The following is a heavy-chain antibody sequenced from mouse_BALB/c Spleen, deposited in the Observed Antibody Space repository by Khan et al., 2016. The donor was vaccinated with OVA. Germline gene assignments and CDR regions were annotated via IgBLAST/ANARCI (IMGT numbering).Heavy chain of an antibody. Sequence: EVQGVESGGDLVKPEGSLKLSCAASGFTFSTYGMSWVRQTPDKRLEWVATISSGGSYNYYPDSVQGRFTISRDNAKNTLYMQLSSLQSEDTAMFYRARLAYYYGSEGFAFWGQGTLVTVSA. CDR2: ISSGGSYN. V-gene: IGHV5-6*01. J-gene: IGHJ3*01. CDR1: GFTFSTYG. D-gene: IGHD1-1*01. CDR3: ARLAYYYGSEGFAF.